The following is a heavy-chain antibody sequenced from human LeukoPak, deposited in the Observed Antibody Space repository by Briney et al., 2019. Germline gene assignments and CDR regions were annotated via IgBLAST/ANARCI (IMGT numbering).Heavy chain of an antibody. J-gene: IGHJ5*02. V-gene: IGHV3-21*01. Sequence: PGGSLRLSCAASGFTFSSYSMNWVRQAPGKGLEWVSSISSSSSYIYYADSVKGRFTISRDNAKNSLYLQMNSLRAEDTAVYYYARSRMTTPPNWFDPWGQGTLVTVSS. D-gene: IGHD4-17*01. CDR1: GFTFSSYS. CDR3: ARSRMTTPPNWFDP. CDR2: ISSSSSYI.